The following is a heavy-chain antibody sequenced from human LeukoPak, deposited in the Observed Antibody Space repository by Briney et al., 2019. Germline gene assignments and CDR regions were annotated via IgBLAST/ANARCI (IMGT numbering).Heavy chain of an antibody. V-gene: IGHV3-30*03. J-gene: IGHJ4*02. CDR2: ISYDGSNK. Sequence: PGGSLRLSCAASGFTFSSYWMSWVRQAPGKGLEWVAVISYDGSNKYYADSVKGRFTISRDNSKNTLYLQMNSLRAEDTAVYYCARGPVRFGYFDYWGQGTLVTVSS. D-gene: IGHD3-10*01. CDR1: GFTFSSYW. CDR3: ARGPVRFGYFDY.